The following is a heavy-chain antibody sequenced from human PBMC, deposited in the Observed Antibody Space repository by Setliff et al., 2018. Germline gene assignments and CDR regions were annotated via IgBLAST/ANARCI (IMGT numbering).Heavy chain of an antibody. D-gene: IGHD2-21*02. CDR3: VKDPSVYGADSGSI. CDR2: ISSAGIPI. Sequence: GESLTISCSASGFTFSRYAMHWVRQAPRKGLESVSAISSAGIPIYYADSVKARFTISRDDAQNTLYLQMSSLRTDDTAVYYCVKDPSVYGADSGSIWGQGTMVTV. CDR1: GFTFSRYA. J-gene: IGHJ3*02. V-gene: IGHV3-64D*09.